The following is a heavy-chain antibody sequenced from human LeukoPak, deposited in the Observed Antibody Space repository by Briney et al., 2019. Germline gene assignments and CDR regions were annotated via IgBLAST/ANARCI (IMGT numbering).Heavy chain of an antibody. CDR1: GYTFTSYD. V-gene: IGHV1-8*01. CDR2: MNPNSGNT. Sequence: ASVKVSCKASGYTFTSYDINWVRQATGQGLEWMGWMNPNSGNTGYAQKFQGRVTMTRNTSISTAYMELSSLRSEDTAVYYCARVMAGIDAFDIWGQGTMVTVSS. D-gene: IGHD3-10*01. CDR3: ARVMAGIDAFDI. J-gene: IGHJ3*02.